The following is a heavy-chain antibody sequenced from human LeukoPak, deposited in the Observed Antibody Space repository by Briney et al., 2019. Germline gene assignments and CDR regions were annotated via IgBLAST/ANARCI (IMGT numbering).Heavy chain of an antibody. J-gene: IGHJ4*02. CDR1: GFTFSSYE. V-gene: IGHV3-48*03. Sequence: GGSLRLSCAASGFTFSSYEMDWVRQAPGKGLEWVSYISSSGSTIYYADSVKGRFTISRDNAKNSLYLQMNSLRAEDTAVYYCARAGGEYNWNYIDYWGQGTLVTVSS. CDR3: ARAGGEYNWNYIDY. D-gene: IGHD1-20*01. CDR2: ISSSGSTI.